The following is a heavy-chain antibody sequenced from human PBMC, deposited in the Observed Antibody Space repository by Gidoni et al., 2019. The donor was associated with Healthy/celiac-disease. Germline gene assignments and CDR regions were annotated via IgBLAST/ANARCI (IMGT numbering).Heavy chain of an antibody. D-gene: IGHD3-3*01. CDR1: GGTFSSYA. CDR3: ARSTYDPYYYYYYGMDV. CDR2: IIPIFGTA. V-gene: IGHV1-69*06. J-gene: IGHJ6*04. Sequence: QVQLVQSGAEVKKPGSSVTVPCKASGGTFSSYAISWVRQAPGQGLEWMGGIIPIFGTANYAQKFQGRVTITADKSTSTAYMELSSLRSEDTAVYYCARSTYDPYYYYYYGMDVWGKGTTVTVSS.